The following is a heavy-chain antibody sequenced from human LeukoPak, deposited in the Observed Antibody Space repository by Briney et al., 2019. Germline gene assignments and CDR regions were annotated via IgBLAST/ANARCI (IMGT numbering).Heavy chain of an antibody. V-gene: IGHV1-69*01. CDR2: IIPIFGTA. D-gene: IGHD3-10*01. J-gene: IGHJ4*02. Sequence: SVKVSCKASGGTFSSYAISWVRQAPGQGLEWMGGIIPIFGTANYAQKFQGRVTITADESTSTAYMELSSLRSEDTAVYYCARDKLLWFGELSDYWGQGTLVTVSS. CDR1: GGTFSSYA. CDR3: ARDKLLWFGELSDY.